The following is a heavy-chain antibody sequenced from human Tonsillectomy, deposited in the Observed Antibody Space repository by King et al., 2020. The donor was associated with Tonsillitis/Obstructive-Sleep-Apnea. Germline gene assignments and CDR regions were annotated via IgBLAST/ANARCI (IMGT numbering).Heavy chain of an antibody. CDR1: GASISSGSFH. V-gene: IGHV4-39*01. J-gene: IGHJ4*02. CDR2: IYHSGTT. D-gene: IGHD2-15*01. CDR3: ARARGRNCNGYTCPGTLDY. Sequence: LQLQESGPGLVKPSETLSLTCTVSGASISSGSFHWGWIRQPPGKGLEWLGTIYHSGTTYDNPSLRSRVTISVDTSKSQFSLILNYVTAADTAIYYCARARGRNCNGYTCPGTLDYWGQGTLVTASS.